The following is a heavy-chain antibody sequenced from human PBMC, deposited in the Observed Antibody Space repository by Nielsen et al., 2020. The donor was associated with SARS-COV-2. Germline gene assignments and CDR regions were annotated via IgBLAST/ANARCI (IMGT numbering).Heavy chain of an antibody. CDR1: GGSISSGSHY. D-gene: IGHD5-18*01. Sequence: GSLRLSCIVSGGSISSGSHYWSWIRQPPGKGLEWIGYIFYRGNTNYNPSLKSRVTISVDTSKNQFSLKVSSVTAADTAVYYCARGLGYGYLSYYYYMDVWGKGTTVTVSS. V-gene: IGHV4-61*01. CDR2: IFYRGNT. CDR3: ARGLGYGYLSYYYYMDV. J-gene: IGHJ6*03.